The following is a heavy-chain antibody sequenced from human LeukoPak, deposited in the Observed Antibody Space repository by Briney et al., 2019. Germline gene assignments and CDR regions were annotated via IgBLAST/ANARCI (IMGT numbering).Heavy chain of an antibody. V-gene: IGHV4-39*01. D-gene: IGHD6-25*01. CDR2: VYYGDNS. CDR1: GGSISIISSSTYY. J-gene: IGHJ4*02. CDR3: ARQLPTAAADTRGYFDY. Sequence: PSETLSLTCTVSGGSISIISSSTYYWGWIRQAPGKGLEWIVSVYYGDNSHYNPSLKIRATLSVDTSNNQFSLKLTSVTAADAAVYFCARQLPTAAADTRGYFDYWGQGTVVTVSS.